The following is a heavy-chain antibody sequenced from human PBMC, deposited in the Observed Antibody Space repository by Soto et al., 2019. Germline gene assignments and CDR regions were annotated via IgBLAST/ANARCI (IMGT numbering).Heavy chain of an antibody. CDR1: GGTFSSYA. D-gene: IGHD3-22*01. V-gene: IGHV1-45*02. Sequence: SVKVSCKASGGTFSSYAISWVRQAPGQALEWMGWITPFNGNTKYAQKFQDRVTFTGDTSLNTAYMELSSLRSDDTAMFYCASGRYDASGYFDYWGQGTLVTVSS. J-gene: IGHJ4*02. CDR2: ITPFNGNT. CDR3: ASGRYDASGYFDY.